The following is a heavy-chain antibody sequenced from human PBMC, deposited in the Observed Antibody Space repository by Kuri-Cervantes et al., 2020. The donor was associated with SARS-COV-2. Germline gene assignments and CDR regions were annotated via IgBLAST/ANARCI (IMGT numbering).Heavy chain of an antibody. CDR3: ARETSGYYYLDFDY. V-gene: IGHV3-21*06. Sequence: GGSLRLSCTASGFTFNTYNMKWVRQAPGKGLEWVSGIGPSNTYIYYADSVKGRFIISRDNAKNSLYLQMNSLRAEDTAVYYCARETSGYYYLDFDYWGQGTLVTVSS. CDR2: IGPSNTYI. J-gene: IGHJ4*02. D-gene: IGHD3-22*01. CDR1: GFTFNTYN.